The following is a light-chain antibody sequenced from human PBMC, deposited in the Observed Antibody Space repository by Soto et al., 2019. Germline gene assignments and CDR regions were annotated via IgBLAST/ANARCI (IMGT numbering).Light chain of an antibody. V-gene: IGKV3-20*01. CDR3: QQYGGSRWT. CDR1: QSVSSTY. J-gene: IGKJ1*01. CDR2: GAS. Sequence: EIVLTQSPGTLSLSPGERATLSCRASQSVSSTYLAWYQQKPGQAPRLLIYGASNRATGIPDRVSGSGSGTDFTLTISRLEPEDFAVYYCQQYGGSRWTFGQGTRVHI.